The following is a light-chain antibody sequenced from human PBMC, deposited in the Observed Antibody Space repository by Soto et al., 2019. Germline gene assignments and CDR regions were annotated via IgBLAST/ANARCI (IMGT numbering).Light chain of an antibody. Sequence: DIVMTQSPDSLAVSLGERATINCKSSQSVLHSSDNKNYLTWYQQKPGQPPKLLISWASTRKSGVPDRFSGSASVTDFNLAINSLQAEDVAVYYCQKYYTTPYTFSQQTKLQIK. CDR2: WAS. J-gene: IGKJ2*01. CDR3: QKYYTTPYT. V-gene: IGKV4-1*01. CDR1: QSVLHSSDNKNY.